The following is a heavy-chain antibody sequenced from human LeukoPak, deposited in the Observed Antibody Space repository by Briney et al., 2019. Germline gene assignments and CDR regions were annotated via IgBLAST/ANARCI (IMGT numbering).Heavy chain of an antibody. J-gene: IGHJ1*01. V-gene: IGHV3-30-3*01. CDR1: GFTFRSYT. CDR2: VSYDGNYK. D-gene: IGHD2-2*01. Sequence: GGSLRLSCAASGFTFRSYTLHWVRQAPGKGLEWVALVSYDGNYKEYADSVKGRFTISRDNAKNSLYLQMNSLRAEDTAVYYCATYSSSNGREFQYWGQGTLVTVSS. CDR3: ATYSSSNGREFQY.